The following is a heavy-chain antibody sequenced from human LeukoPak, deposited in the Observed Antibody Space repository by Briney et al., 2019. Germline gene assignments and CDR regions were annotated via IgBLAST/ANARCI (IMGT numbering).Heavy chain of an antibody. CDR1: GFTFNNYW. D-gene: IGHD2-15*01. CDR2: IKGDRSEK. J-gene: IGHJ4*02. CDR3: ARDGRDHCSGGSCWEPKPNFDY. Sequence: GGSLRLSCAASGFTFNNYWMAWVRQAPGKGLEWVANIKGDRSEKFYVDSVKGRFTISRDNAKNSLYLQMGSLRAEDTAVYYCARDGRDHCSGGSCWEPKPNFDYWGQGTLVTVSS. V-gene: IGHV3-7*03.